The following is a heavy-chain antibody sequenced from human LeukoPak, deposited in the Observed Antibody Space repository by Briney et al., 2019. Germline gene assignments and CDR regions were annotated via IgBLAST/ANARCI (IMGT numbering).Heavy chain of an antibody. D-gene: IGHD6-13*01. J-gene: IGHJ4*02. Sequence: SETLSLTCTVSGGSISSYYWSWIRQPPGKGLEWIGYIYYSGSTNYNPSLKSRVTISVDTSKKQFSLKLTSVTAADTAVYYCARLGRTAGIYYFDYWGQGTLVTVSS. CDR3: ARLGRTAGIYYFDY. CDR1: GGSISSYY. CDR2: IYYSGST. V-gene: IGHV4-59*12.